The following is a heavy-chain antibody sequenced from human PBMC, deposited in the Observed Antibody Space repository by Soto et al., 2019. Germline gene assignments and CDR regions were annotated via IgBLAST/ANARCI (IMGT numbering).Heavy chain of an antibody. V-gene: IGHV4-59*01. J-gene: IGHJ6*02. D-gene: IGHD6-19*01. CDR3: ARGIAVAGRGSYCHAMDV. CDR1: GDSISSDY. Sequence: QVQLPESGPGLVKPSETLSLSCTVSGDSISSDYWGWIRQPPGKGLEWIGCFYYSGTTSYNPSLKSRVTISVDTSKNQFSLRLSPVTAADTAVYYCARGIAVAGRGSYCHAMDVWGQGTTVTVSS. CDR2: FYYSGTT.